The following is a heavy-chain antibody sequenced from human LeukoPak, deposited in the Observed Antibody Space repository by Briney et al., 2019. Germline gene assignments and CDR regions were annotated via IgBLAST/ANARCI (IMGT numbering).Heavy chain of an antibody. V-gene: IGHV4-34*01. CDR1: GGSFSGYY. Sequence: SETLSLTCAVYGGSFSGYYWSWIRQPPGKGLEWIGEINHSGSTNYNPSLKSRVTISVDTSKNQFSLKLSSVTAAGTAVYYCARGNEARLYYYGMDVWGQGTTVTVSS. J-gene: IGHJ6*02. CDR2: INHSGST. D-gene: IGHD1-1*01. CDR3: ARGNEARLYYYGMDV.